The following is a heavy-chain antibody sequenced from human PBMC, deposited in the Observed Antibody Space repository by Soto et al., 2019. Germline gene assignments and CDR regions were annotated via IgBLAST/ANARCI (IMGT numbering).Heavy chain of an antibody. J-gene: IGHJ4*02. V-gene: IGHV3-21*01. Sequence: EVQLVESGGGLVKPGGSLRLSCAGSGFSFSTSSMNWVRQAPGKELEWVSAISGTSDYRYYADSVKGRFTISRDNPKNSLFRQMNSLRVEDTAVYHCPRDTRYYGSGSCYPFDYWGQGTLVTVSS. D-gene: IGHD3-10*01. CDR2: ISGTSDYR. CDR3: PRDTRYYGSGSCYPFDY. CDR1: GFSFSTSS.